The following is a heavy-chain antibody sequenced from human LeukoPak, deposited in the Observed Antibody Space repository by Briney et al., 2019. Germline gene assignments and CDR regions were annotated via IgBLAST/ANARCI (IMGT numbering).Heavy chain of an antibody. CDR3: ARDVDTALMDV. J-gene: IGHJ6*04. Sequence: PSETLSLTCAVYGTSFSGYYWSWIRQPPGKGLEWIGEIDQRGRAKYNPSLKSRVSTSIDTSKNQFSLNLSSVTAADTAVYYCARDVDTALMDVWGEGTMVIVSS. CDR1: GTSFSGYY. V-gene: IGHV4-34*01. CDR2: IDQRGRA. D-gene: IGHD5-18*01.